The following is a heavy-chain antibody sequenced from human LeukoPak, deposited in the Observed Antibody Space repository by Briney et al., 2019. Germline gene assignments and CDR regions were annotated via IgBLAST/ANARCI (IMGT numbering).Heavy chain of an antibody. D-gene: IGHD6-25*01. J-gene: IGHJ6*03. Sequence: GGSLRLSCAASGFTFSSYGMHWVRQAPGKGLEWVAFIRYDGSNKYYADSVKGRFTISRDNSKNTLYLQVNSLRAEDTAVYYCAKGVEQRYYYYYMDVWGKGTTVTVSS. CDR1: GFTFSSYG. CDR2: IRYDGSNK. V-gene: IGHV3-30*02. CDR3: AKGVEQRYYYYYMDV.